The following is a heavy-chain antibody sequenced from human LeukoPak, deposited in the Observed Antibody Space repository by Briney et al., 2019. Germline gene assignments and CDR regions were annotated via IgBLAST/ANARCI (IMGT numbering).Heavy chain of an antibody. CDR3: ARGDRPREIPPLIRKKNAFDI. Sequence: PGRSLRLSCAASGFTFSSYAMHWVRQAPGKGLEWVAVISYDGSNKYYADSVKGRFTISRDNSKNTLYLQMNSLRAEDTAVYYCARGDRPREIPPLIRKKNAFDIWGQGTMVTVSS. J-gene: IGHJ3*02. CDR1: GFTFSSYA. V-gene: IGHV3-30*04. D-gene: IGHD2-8*01. CDR2: ISYDGSNK.